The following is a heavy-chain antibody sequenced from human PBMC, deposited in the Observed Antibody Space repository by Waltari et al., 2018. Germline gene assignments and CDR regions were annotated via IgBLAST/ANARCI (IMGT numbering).Heavy chain of an antibody. CDR3: AKDLFGAGIAADFDY. V-gene: IGHV3-30*02. J-gene: IGHJ4*02. CDR1: GFTFSSYG. CDR2: IRYDGSNK. D-gene: IGHD6-13*01. Sequence: QVQLVESGGGVVQPGGSLRLSCAASGFTFSSYGMHWVRQAPGKGLDWVAFIRYDGSNKYYADSVKGRFTISRDNSKNTLYLQMNSLRAEDTAVYYCAKDLFGAGIAADFDYWGQGTLVTVSS.